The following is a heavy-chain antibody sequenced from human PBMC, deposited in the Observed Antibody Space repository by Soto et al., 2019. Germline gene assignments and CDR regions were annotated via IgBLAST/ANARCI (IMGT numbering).Heavy chain of an antibody. J-gene: IGHJ4*02. Sequence: QVQLVESGGGVVQPGRSLRLSCAASGFTFSTFAMNWVRQAPGKGLEWVAIIWSDGNHKFYADSVKGRFTISRDNSKNTLYLEMDSLRAEDTAIYYCATRVSGTGIIQPAAMPFDYWGQGTLVTVSS. V-gene: IGHV3-33*01. CDR2: IWSDGNHK. CDR1: GFTFSTFA. D-gene: IGHD2-2*01. CDR3: ATRVSGTGIIQPAAMPFDY.